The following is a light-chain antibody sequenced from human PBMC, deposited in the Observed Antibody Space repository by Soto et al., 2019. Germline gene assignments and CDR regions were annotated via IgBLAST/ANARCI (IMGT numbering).Light chain of an antibody. J-gene: IGLJ2*01. Sequence: QSVLTQPASVSGSPGQSITISCTGTNSDVGGYNSVSWYQQHPGKAPKLMIYDVSDRLSGVSNRFSGSKSGNTASLTISGLQAEDEADYYCSAYTSSNTVVFGGGTKLTVL. CDR3: SAYTSSNTVV. V-gene: IGLV2-14*01. CDR2: DVS. CDR1: NSDVGGYNS.